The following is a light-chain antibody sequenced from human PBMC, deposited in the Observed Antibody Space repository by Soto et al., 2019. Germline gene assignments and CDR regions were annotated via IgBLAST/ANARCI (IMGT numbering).Light chain of an antibody. Sequence: SALTQSPSASGSPGQSVTISCTGTSSDIGGYNSVSWYQQHPGKAPKVMIYDVSKRPSGVPDRFSGSKSGNTASLTISGLQADDEADYYCCSYAATNTFVFGTGTKVTVL. CDR1: SSDIGGYNS. J-gene: IGLJ1*01. V-gene: IGLV2-8*01. CDR2: DVS. CDR3: CSYAATNTFV.